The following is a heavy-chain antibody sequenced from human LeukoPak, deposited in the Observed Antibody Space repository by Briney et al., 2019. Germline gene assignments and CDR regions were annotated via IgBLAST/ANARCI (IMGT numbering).Heavy chain of an antibody. V-gene: IGHV3-53*01. J-gene: IGHJ4*02. D-gene: IGHD3-10*01. Sequence: GSLRLSCEASGFTVSSNYMSWVRQAPGKGLEWVSVIYGGGSTYYADSVKGRFTISRDNFKNTLYLQMNSLRAEDTAVYYCASTFYGSGIYYFGHWGQGTLVTVSS. CDR1: GFTVSSNY. CDR3: ASTFYGSGIYYFGH. CDR2: IYGGGST.